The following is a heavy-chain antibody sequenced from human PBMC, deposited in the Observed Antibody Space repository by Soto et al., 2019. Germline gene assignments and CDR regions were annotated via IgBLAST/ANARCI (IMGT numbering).Heavy chain of an antibody. CDR2: INPSGGST. V-gene: IGHV1-46*01. D-gene: IGHD4-17*01. CDR1: GYTFTSYY. CDR3: ARIAPGDYPFDY. Sequence: QVQLVQSGAEVKKPGASVKVSCKASGYTFTSYYMHWVRQAPGQGLEWMGIINPSGGSTSYAEKFQGRVTMTRDTSTSTVYMELSSLRSEDTAVYYCARIAPGDYPFDYWGQGTLVTVSS. J-gene: IGHJ4*02.